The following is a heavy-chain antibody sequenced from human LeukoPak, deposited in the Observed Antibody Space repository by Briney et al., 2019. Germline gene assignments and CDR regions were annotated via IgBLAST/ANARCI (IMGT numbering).Heavy chain of an antibody. Sequence: GASVKVSCRASGGTFSSYAISWVRRAPGQGLEWMGWINAGNGNIKYSQKFQGRVTITGDTSASTAYMELSSLRSEDTAVYYCARGYCSSTSCYMDVWGQGTTVT. D-gene: IGHD2-2*01. CDR1: GGTFSSYA. CDR3: ARGYCSSTSCYMDV. CDR2: INAGNGNI. J-gene: IGHJ6*02. V-gene: IGHV1-3*01.